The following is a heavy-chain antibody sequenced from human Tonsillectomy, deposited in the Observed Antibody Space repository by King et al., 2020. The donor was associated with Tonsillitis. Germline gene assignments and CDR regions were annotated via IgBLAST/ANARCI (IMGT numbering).Heavy chain of an antibody. CDR1: GYTFTGYY. CDR2: INPNSGGT. Sequence: QLVQSGAEVKKPGASVNVSCKASGYTFTGYYIYWVRQAPGQGIEWMGWINPNSGGTHYAQKFQGRVSMTRDTSISTAYMELNRLRSDDTAGYFCARDHDSSGYYYVIDYWGQGTLVTVSS. J-gene: IGHJ4*02. CDR3: ARDHDSSGYYYVIDY. V-gene: IGHV1-2*02. D-gene: IGHD3-22*01.